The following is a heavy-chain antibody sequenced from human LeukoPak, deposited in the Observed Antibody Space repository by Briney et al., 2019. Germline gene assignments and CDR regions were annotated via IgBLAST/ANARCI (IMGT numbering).Heavy chain of an antibody. CDR2: INPNSGGT. J-gene: IGHJ4*02. D-gene: IGHD3-22*01. CDR3: AREALVSGYYRGLDY. CDR1: GYTFTGYY. V-gene: IGHV1-2*02. Sequence: ASVKVSCKASGYTFTGYYMHWVRQAPGQGLEWMGWINPNSGGTNYAQKFQGRVTMARDTSISTAYMELSRLRSDDTAVYYCAREALVSGYYRGLDYWGQGTLVTVSS.